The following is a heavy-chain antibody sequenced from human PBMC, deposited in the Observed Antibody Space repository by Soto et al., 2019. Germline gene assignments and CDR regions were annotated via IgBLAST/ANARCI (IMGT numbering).Heavy chain of an antibody. J-gene: IGHJ6*02. CDR1: GASISRSSSY. CDR3: ARLGTYDGLDV. Sequence: QLQLQESGPGLVKPSETLPLNCTVSGASISRSSSYWTWIRQPPGKGLEWIGSISYSGGIYYNPSHKSRLTVSVDTSKNHFSLKLNSVTAADTAVYYCARLGTYDGLDVWGQGTTVTVS. V-gene: IGHV4-39*02. D-gene: IGHD1-1*01. CDR2: ISYSGGI.